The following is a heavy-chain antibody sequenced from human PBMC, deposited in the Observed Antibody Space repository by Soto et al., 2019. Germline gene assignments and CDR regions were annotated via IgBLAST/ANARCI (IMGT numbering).Heavy chain of an antibody. CDR3: AKAPSYYYYYGMDV. J-gene: IGHJ6*02. V-gene: IGHV3-23*01. Sequence: LRLSCAASGFTFSSYAMSWARQAPGKGLEWVSAISGSGGSTYYADSVKGRFTISRDNSKNTLYLQMNSLRAEDTAVYYCAKAPSYYYYYGMDVWGQGTTVTISS. CDR1: GFTFSSYA. CDR2: ISGSGGST.